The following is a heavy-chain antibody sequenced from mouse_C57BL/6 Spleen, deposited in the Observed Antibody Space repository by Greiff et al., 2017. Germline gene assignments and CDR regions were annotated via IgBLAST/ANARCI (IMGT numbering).Heavy chain of an antibody. Sequence: QVQLQQSGAELVRPGTSVKVSCKASGYAFTNYLIEWVKQRPGQGLEWIGVINPGSGGTNYNEKFKGKATLTADKSSSTAYMQLSSLTSEDSAVYFCARNYDYDRAYWGQGTLVTVSA. CDR3: ARNYDYDRAY. CDR1: GYAFTNYL. J-gene: IGHJ3*01. V-gene: IGHV1-54*01. D-gene: IGHD2-4*01. CDR2: INPGSGGT.